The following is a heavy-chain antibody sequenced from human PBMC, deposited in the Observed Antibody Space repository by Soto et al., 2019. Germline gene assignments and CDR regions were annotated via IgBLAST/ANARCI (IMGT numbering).Heavy chain of an antibody. CDR3: ARDPPYYYGSEKKRYGMDV. J-gene: IGHJ6*02. D-gene: IGHD3-10*01. CDR1: GFTFSSYS. V-gene: IGHV3-48*02. Sequence: EVQLVESGGGLVQPGGSLRLSCAASGFTFSSYSMNWVRQAPGKWLEWVSYISSSSSTIYYADSVKGRLTISRDNAKNSLYLQMNSLRDEDTAVYYCARDPPYYYGSEKKRYGMDVWGQGTTVTVSS. CDR2: ISSSSSTI.